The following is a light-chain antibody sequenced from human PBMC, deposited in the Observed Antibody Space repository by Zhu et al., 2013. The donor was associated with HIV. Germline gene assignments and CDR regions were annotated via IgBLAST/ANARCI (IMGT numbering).Light chain of an antibody. CDR3: QQFNTYPFT. CDR2: DVS. CDR1: QGINSA. J-gene: IGKJ3*01. V-gene: IGKV1-13*02. Sequence: AIQLTQSPSSLSASVGDRVAITCRASQGINSALAWYQQKVGKPPNLLIYDVSDLESGVPSRFSGSGSGTDFTLTINSLQPEDFATYYCQQFNTYPFTFGPGTESGYQ.